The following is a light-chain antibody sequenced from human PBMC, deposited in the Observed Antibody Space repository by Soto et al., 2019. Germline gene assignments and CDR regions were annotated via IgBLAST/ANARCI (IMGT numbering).Light chain of an antibody. V-gene: IGLV4-60*02. J-gene: IGLJ2*01. Sequence: QSVRTQSSSASASLGSSVKGTCTLSSGHSSYIIAWHQQQPGKAPRYLMKLEGSGSYNKGSGVPDRFSGSSSGADRYLTISNLQFEDEANYYCETWDSNTRVFGGATKLTVL. CDR3: ETWDSNTRV. CDR1: SGHSSYI. CDR2: LEGSGSY.